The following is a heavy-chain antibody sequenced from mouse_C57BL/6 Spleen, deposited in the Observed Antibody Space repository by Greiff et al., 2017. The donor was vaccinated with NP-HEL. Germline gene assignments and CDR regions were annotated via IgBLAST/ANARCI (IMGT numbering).Heavy chain of an antibody. Sequence: VQLQQSGPELVKPGDSVKISCKASGYSFTGYFMNWVMQSHGKSLEWIGRINPYNGDTFYNQKFKGKATLTVDKSSSTAHMALRSLTSEDSAVYYCARLGITTVVEGYYFDYWGQGTTLTVSS. CDR1: GYSFTGYF. J-gene: IGHJ2*01. CDR3: ARLGITTVVEGYYFDY. CDR2: INPYNGDT. D-gene: IGHD1-1*01. V-gene: IGHV1-20*01.